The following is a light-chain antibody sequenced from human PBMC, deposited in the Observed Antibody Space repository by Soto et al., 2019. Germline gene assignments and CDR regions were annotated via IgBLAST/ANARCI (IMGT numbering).Light chain of an antibody. CDR1: QSILYSSNNKNY. CDR3: QQYYSSPYT. V-gene: IGKV4-1*01. Sequence: DIVMTQSPDSLAVSLGERATINCKSSQSILYSSNNKNYLAWYQQKPGQPPKLLIYWASIRESGVPDRFSGSGSGTDFTLTISSPQAEDVAVYYCQQYYSSPYTFGQGTKLEIK. J-gene: IGKJ2*01. CDR2: WAS.